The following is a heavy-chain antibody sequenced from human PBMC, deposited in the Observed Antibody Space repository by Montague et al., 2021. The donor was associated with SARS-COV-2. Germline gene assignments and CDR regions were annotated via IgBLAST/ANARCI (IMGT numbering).Heavy chain of an antibody. Sequence: SETLSLTCTVSGGSISSSSYYWGWIRQPPGKGLEWIGSIYYSGSTYYNPSLKSRVTISVDTSKNQFSLKLSSVTAADTAVYYCARQPVLRYFDLLPWFGGMDVWGQGTTVTVSS. CDR1: GGSISSSSYY. CDR2: IYYSGST. J-gene: IGHJ6*02. D-gene: IGHD3-9*01. CDR3: ARQPVLRYFDLLPWFGGMDV. V-gene: IGHV4-39*01.